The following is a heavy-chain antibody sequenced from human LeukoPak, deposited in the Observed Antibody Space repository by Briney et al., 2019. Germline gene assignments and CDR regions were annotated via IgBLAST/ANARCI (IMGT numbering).Heavy chain of an antibody. CDR2: IYYSGST. Sequence: MSSETLSLTCTVSGGSISSYYWSWIRQPPGKGLEWIGYIYYSGSTNYNPSLKSRVTISVDTSKNQFSLKLSSVTAADTAVYYCARDLGVASFDYWGQGTLVTVSS. CDR3: ARDLGVASFDY. CDR1: GGSISSYY. D-gene: IGHD3-10*01. J-gene: IGHJ4*02. V-gene: IGHV4-59*12.